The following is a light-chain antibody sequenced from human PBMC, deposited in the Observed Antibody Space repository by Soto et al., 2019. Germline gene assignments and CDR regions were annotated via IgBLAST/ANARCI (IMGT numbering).Light chain of an antibody. V-gene: IGKV1-5*01. Sequence: DIQMTQSPSTLSESVGDRVSITCRTSQSITNWLAWYQQKPGKAPKLVIYDASSLESGVPSRFSGSGSGTEFTLTISTLQPDDSATYYCQQYNSYPWTFGQGTKVEIK. CDR2: DAS. J-gene: IGKJ1*01. CDR3: QQYNSYPWT. CDR1: QSITNW.